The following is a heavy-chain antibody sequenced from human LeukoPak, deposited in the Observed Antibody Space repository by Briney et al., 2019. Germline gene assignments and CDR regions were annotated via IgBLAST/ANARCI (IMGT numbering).Heavy chain of an antibody. Sequence: SETLSLTCTVSGGSISSSSYFWGWIRQPPGKGQEWIGSISYTGSTYSNPSLKSRVTISVDTSKNQFSLKLSSVTAADTAVYYCARDRGDYEYDYWGQGTLVTVSS. CDR3: ARDRGDYEYDY. CDR1: GGSISSSSYF. D-gene: IGHD4-17*01. CDR2: ISYTGST. J-gene: IGHJ4*02. V-gene: IGHV4-39*07.